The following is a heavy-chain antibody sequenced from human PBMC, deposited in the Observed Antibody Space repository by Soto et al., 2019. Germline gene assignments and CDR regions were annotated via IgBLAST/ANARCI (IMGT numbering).Heavy chain of an antibody. J-gene: IGHJ4*02. V-gene: IGHV3-74*01. D-gene: IGHD5-12*01. CDR1: GFTFSSYW. CDR3: AKHMHSVERATITEY. CDR2: INSDGSIT. Sequence: GGSLRLSCAASGFTFSSYWMHWVRQVPEKGLVWVSRINSDGSITHYADAVKGRFAISRYNVKNTLYLQMRSLRAEDTAVYYCAKHMHSVERATITEYWGQGTLVTVSS.